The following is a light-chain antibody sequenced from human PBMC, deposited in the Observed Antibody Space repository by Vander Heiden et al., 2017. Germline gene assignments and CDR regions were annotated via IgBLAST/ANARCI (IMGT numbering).Light chain of an antibody. CDR3: QTWGTGALVV. CDR1: SRHSGYA. V-gene: IGLV4-69*01. Sequence: QLVLTQSPSASASLPAPDKPTCTLSSRHSGYAIAWHQQQPEKGPRYLLELNSDGRHTKGDGIPDRFSASSSGAERYLAVSSLQSDDEADYYCQTWGTGALVVFCGVTKLTVL. CDR2: LNSDGRH. J-gene: IGLJ2*01.